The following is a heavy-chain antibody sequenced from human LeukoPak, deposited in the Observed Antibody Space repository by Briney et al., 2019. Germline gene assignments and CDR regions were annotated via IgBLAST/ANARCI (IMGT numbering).Heavy chain of an antibody. CDR2: INPNSGGT. CDR1: GYTFTGYY. J-gene: IGHJ4*02. V-gene: IGHV1-2*02. D-gene: IGHD3-22*01. Sequence: GASVKVSCKASGYTFTGYYMHWVRQAPGQGLEWMGWINPNSGGTNYAQKFQGRVTMTRDKSISTAFMDLSRLRSDDTAVDYCARVKTMIVVVRLFDYWGQGTQVTVSS. CDR3: ARVKTMIVVVRLFDY.